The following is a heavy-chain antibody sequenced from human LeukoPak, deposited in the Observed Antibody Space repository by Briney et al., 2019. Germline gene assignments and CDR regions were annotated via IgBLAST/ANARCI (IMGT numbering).Heavy chain of an antibody. CDR2: IYTSGST. CDR1: GGSISSYY. Sequence: SETLSLTCTVSGGSISSYYWSWIRQPPGKGLEWIGRIYTSGSTNYNPSLKSRVTMSVDTSKNQFSLKLSSVTAADTAVYYCARDVHDFWSGSEGWFDPWGQGTLVTVSS. CDR3: ARDVHDFWSGSEGWFDP. V-gene: IGHV4-4*07. J-gene: IGHJ5*02. D-gene: IGHD3-3*01.